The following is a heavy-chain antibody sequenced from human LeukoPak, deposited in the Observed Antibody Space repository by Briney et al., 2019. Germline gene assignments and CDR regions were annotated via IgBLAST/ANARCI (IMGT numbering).Heavy chain of an antibody. Sequence: GVSLRLSCAASGFTFSSYWMHWVRQVPGKGLVWVSRINSDGTTSYADSVKGRFTISRNNAKNTLYLQMNNLRVEDTAVYYCARDGSLPDYWGQGTLVTVSS. V-gene: IGHV3-74*01. CDR3: ARDGSLPDY. J-gene: IGHJ4*02. CDR2: INSDGTT. CDR1: GFTFSSYW.